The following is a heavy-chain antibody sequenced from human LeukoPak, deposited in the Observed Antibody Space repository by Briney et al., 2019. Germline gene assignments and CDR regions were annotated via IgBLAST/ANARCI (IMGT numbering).Heavy chain of an antibody. D-gene: IGHD6-19*01. CDR3: AKDPRIIALAVNYFDY. Sequence: GASLRLSCAASGFTFSSYAMSWVRQAPGKGLEWVSAISGSGGSTYYADSVKGRFTISRDNSKNTLYLQMNSLRAEDTAVYYGAKDPRIIALAVNYFDYWGQGTLVTVSS. V-gene: IGHV3-23*01. CDR1: GFTFSSYA. J-gene: IGHJ4*02. CDR2: ISGSGGST.